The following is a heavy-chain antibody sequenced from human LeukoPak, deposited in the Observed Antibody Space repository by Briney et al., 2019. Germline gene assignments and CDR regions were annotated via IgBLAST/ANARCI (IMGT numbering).Heavy chain of an antibody. Sequence: SETLSLTCAVSGASISSGGYSWSWIRQPPGKGLEWIGYIYHSGSTYYSPSLKSRVTISVDRSKNQFSLKVSSVAAADTAVYFCARVGSTDAFDIWGQGTMVTVSS. CDR1: GASISSGGYS. J-gene: IGHJ3*02. CDR2: IYHSGST. D-gene: IGHD3-10*01. CDR3: ARVGSTDAFDI. V-gene: IGHV4-30-2*01.